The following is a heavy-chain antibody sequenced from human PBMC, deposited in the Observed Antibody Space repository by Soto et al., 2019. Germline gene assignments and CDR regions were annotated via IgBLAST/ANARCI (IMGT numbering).Heavy chain of an antibody. V-gene: IGHV3-23*01. CDR3: AKHRVVLHRLAPVDS. J-gene: IGHJ4*02. Sequence: SGGSVRLSCTASGFAFSNYAMSLVRQSPGKGVEWVSSLSGSGDSTYYADSVKGRFTISRDNSRNTLYLQMNSLRAEDTAVFYCAKHRVVLHRLAPVDSWGQGTLITVSS. CDR1: GFAFSNYA. CDR2: LSGSGDST. D-gene: IGHD2-21*01.